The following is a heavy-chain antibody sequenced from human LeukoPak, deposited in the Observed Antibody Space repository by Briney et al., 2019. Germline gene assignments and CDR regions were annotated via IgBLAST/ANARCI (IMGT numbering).Heavy chain of an antibody. V-gene: IGHV3-23*01. CDR1: GFTFSSYA. CDR2: ISGSGGST. Sequence: GGSLRLSCAASGFTFSSYAMSWVRQAPGKGLEWVSAISGSGGSTYYADSVKGRFTMSRDNSKNTLYLQMNSLRAEDTAVYYCAKDLLNDNGSGSYYKGFDYWGQGTLVTVSS. J-gene: IGHJ4*02. CDR3: AKDLLNDNGSGSYYKGFDY. D-gene: IGHD3-10*01.